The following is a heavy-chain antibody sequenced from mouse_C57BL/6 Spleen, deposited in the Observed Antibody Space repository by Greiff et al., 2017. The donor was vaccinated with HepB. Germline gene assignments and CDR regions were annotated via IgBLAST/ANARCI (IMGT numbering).Heavy chain of an antibody. Sequence: QVQLQQSGAELVRPGASVTLSCKASGYTFTDYEMHWVKQTPVHGLEWIGAIDPETGGSAYNQKFKGKAILTADKSSSTAYMELRSLTSEDSAVYYCTRFYDGYPGDYFDYWGQGTTLTVSS. J-gene: IGHJ2*01. CDR2: IDPETGGS. V-gene: IGHV1-15*01. CDR1: GYTFTDYE. D-gene: IGHD2-3*01. CDR3: TRFYDGYPGDYFDY.